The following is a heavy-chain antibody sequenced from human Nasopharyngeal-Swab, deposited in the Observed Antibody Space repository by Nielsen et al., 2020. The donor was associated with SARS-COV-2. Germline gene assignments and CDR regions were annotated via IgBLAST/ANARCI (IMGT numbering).Heavy chain of an antibody. Sequence: WIRQPPGTGLEWIAFITYNGNTYYDPSLKSRVSLSLVTSGNQISLNLTAVTAADTAVYYCASGHTNGYPYHSYYYMDVWGKGTTVTVSS. CDR3: ASGHTNGYPYHSYYYMDV. V-gene: IGHV4-31*02. D-gene: IGHD2-8*01. CDR2: ITYNGNT. J-gene: IGHJ6*03.